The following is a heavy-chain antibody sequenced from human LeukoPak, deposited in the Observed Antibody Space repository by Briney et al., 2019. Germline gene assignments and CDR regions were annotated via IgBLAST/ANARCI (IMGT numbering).Heavy chain of an antibody. CDR1: GGTFSSYA. J-gene: IGHJ4*02. CDR3: ARGAFGVVISYFDY. Sequence: SVKVSCKASGGTFSSYAISWVRQAPGQGLEWMGGIIPIFGAANYAQKFQGRVTITTDESTSTAYMELSSLRSEDTAVYYCARGAFGVVISYFDYWGQGTLVTVSS. V-gene: IGHV1-69*05. D-gene: IGHD3-3*01. CDR2: IIPIFGAA.